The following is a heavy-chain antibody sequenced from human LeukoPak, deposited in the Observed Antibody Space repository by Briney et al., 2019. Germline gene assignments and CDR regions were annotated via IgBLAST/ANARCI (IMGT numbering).Heavy chain of an antibody. V-gene: IGHV3-23*01. J-gene: IGHJ4*02. D-gene: IGHD1-1*01. CDR3: AKGEGIQLLFDY. CDR1: GFTFSRYA. Sequence: GGSLRLSCAASGFTFSRYAMSWVRQAPGQGLEWVSAISGSGGSIYYADSVKGRFTISRDNSKNTLYLQMNSLRAEDTAVYYCAKGEGIQLLFDYWGQGTLVTVSS. CDR2: ISGSGGSI.